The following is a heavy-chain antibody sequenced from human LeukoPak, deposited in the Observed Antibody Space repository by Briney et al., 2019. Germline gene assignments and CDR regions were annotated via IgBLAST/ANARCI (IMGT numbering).Heavy chain of an antibody. D-gene: IGHD3-22*01. Sequence: SETLSLTCAVYGGSFSGYYWSWIRQPPGKGLEWIGEINHSGSTYYNPSLKSRVTISVDTSKNQFSLKLSSVTAADTAVYYCARDVRDSSGYYSAFDIWGQGTMVTVSS. CDR2: INHSGST. CDR3: ARDVRDSSGYYSAFDI. J-gene: IGHJ3*02. V-gene: IGHV4-34*01. CDR1: GGSFSGYY.